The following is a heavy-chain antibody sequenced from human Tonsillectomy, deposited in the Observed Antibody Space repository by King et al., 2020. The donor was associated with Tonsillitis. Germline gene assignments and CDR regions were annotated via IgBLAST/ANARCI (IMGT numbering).Heavy chain of an antibody. CDR2: ITWNSGSI. V-gene: IGHV3-9*01. Sequence: VQLVESGGGLVQPGRSLRLSCAASGFTFDDYAMHWVRQAPGKGLEWVSGITWNSGSIGYGDSVKGRFTISRDNAKNSLYLQMNSLRPEDTALYYCAKDMRETSGYYGFDYRGQGTLVTVSS. CDR1: GFTFDDYA. CDR3: AKDMRETSGYYGFDY. D-gene: IGHD3-22*01. J-gene: IGHJ4*02.